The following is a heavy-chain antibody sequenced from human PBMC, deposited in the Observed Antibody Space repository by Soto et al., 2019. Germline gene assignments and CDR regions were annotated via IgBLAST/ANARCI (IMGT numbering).Heavy chain of an antibody. CDR2: IWYDGSNK. V-gene: IGHV3-33*06. J-gene: IGHJ5*02. CDR3: AKDVLDEEWFDP. Sequence: QVQLVESGGGVVQPGRSLRLSCAASGFTFSSYGMHWVRQAPGKGLEWVAVIWYDGSNKYYADSVKGRFTISRDNSKNTLYLQMNSLRAEDTAVYYCAKDVLDEEWFDPWGQGTLVTVSS. CDR1: GFTFSSYG.